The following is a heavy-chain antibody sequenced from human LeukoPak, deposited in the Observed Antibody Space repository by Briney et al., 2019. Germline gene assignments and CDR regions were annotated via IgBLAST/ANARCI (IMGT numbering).Heavy chain of an antibody. CDR2: ISGSSSYI. V-gene: IGHV3-21*01. CDR1: GGSISSSR. CDR3: ARDHRLYCSGGSCSLMDV. Sequence: ETLSLTCTVSGGSISSSRYYWGWIRQPPGKGLEWVSSISGSSSYIYYADSVKGRFTISRNNAKNSLYLQMNSLRAEDTAMYYCARDHRLYCSGGSCSLMDVWGKGTTVTIFS. D-gene: IGHD2-15*01. J-gene: IGHJ6*03.